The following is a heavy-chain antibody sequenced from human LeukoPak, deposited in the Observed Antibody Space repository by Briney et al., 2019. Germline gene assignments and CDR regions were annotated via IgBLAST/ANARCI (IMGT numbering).Heavy chain of an antibody. CDR2: ISSVGST. V-gene: IGHV3-53*01. CDR3: AGDQYSSNWYVHH. CDR1: GFTFSNFA. J-gene: IGHJ1*01. Sequence: GGSLRLSCAASGFTFSNFAMSWVRQAPGKGLEWVSLISSVGSTYYADSVKGRFTISRDNSKNTLYLQMNSLRAEDTAVYYCAGDQYSSNWYVHHWGQGTLVTVS. D-gene: IGHD6-19*01.